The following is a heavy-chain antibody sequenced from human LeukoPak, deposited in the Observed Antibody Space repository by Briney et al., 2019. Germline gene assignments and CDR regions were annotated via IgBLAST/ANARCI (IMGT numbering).Heavy chain of an antibody. CDR2: IDSDGSST. Sequence: GGSLRLSRAASGFTFSRYWMHWVRQAPGKGLVWLSRIDSDGSSTNYADSVKGRFTISRDNAKNTLYLQMNSLRAEDTAVYFCARDAQLTSDWSLNWCDPWGQGTLVTVSS. CDR3: ARDAQLTSDWSLNWCDP. CDR1: GFTFSRYW. J-gene: IGHJ5*02. V-gene: IGHV3-74*01. D-gene: IGHD6-19*01.